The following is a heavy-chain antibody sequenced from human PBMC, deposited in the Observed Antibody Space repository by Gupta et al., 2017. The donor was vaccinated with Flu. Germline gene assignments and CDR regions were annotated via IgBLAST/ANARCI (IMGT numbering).Heavy chain of an antibody. J-gene: IGHJ5*02. CDR2: INYSGSA. CDR3: AREVEPSAIMSGAGGWFDP. Sequence: QVQLQESGPGLVEPSQPLSLTCTVSGGSIRSDDFFWSWIRQPPGKGLEWIGYINYSGSAFYTPSLKSRVAISVDTSKDQFSLRLSSVTAADTAVYYCAREVEPSAIMSGAGGWFDPWGQGLLVSVSS. V-gene: IGHV4-30-4*01. CDR1: GGSIRSDDFF. D-gene: IGHD3-10*02.